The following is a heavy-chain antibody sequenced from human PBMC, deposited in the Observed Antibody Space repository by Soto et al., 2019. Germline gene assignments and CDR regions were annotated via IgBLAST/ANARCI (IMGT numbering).Heavy chain of an antibody. CDR1: GYTFTSYY. Sequence: QVQLVQSGAEVKKPGASVKVSCKASGYTFTSYYMHGVRQAPGQGLEWMGIINPSGGSTSYAQKFQGRVTMTRDTATSTVYMELSSLRSEDTAVYYGAREWLYYGSGSYPLDYWGQGTLVTVSS. J-gene: IGHJ4*02. CDR2: INPSGGST. V-gene: IGHV1-46*01. D-gene: IGHD3-10*01. CDR3: AREWLYYGSGSYPLDY.